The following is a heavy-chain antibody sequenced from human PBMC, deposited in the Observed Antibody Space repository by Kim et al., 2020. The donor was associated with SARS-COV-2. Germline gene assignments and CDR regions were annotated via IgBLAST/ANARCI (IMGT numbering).Heavy chain of an antibody. CDR2: IYYSGST. Sequence: SETLSLTCTVSGGSISGYFWSWIRQPPGKGLEWIGYIYYSGSTNHNPSLKSRVTISVDTSKNQFSLKLSSVTAADTAVYYCARGDNYYDTKYSFDYWGQGTLVTVSS. V-gene: IGHV4-59*01. CDR1: GGSISGYF. J-gene: IGHJ4*02. CDR3: ARGDNYYDTKYSFDY. D-gene: IGHD3-22*01.